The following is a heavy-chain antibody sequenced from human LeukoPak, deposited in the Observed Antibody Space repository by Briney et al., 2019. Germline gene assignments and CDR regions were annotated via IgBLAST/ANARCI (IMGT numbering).Heavy chain of an antibody. V-gene: IGHV3-23*01. CDR1: GFTFSSYA. J-gene: IGHJ5*02. D-gene: IGHD6-13*01. CDR3: AKDGSSCYLNNWFAP. CDR2: ISGSGGST. Sequence: GGSLRLSCAASGFTFSSYAMSWVRQAPGKGLEWVSAISGSGGSTYYADSVKGRFTISRDNSKNTLYLQMNSLRAEDTAVYYCAKDGSSCYLNNWFAPGGQGPLVTVPS.